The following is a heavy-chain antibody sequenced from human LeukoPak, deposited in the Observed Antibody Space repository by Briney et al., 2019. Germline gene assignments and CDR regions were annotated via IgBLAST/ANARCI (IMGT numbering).Heavy chain of an antibody. Sequence: SETLSLTCIVSGGSISRSTYYWGWIRQPPGKGLEWIGSIHYSGNTYYNPSLKSRITISVDTSKNQFSLKLSSLTAADTAVYFCARILARQFTSFSDSSPYTYYYLDVWGKGTTVTVSS. CDR2: IHYSGNT. CDR3: ARILARQFTSFSDSSPYTYYYLDV. D-gene: IGHD2/OR15-2a*01. J-gene: IGHJ6*03. V-gene: IGHV4-39*07. CDR1: GGSISRSTYY.